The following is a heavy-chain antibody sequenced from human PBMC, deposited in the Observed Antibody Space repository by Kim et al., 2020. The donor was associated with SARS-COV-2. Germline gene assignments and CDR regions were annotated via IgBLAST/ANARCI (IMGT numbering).Heavy chain of an antibody. CDR2: TI. CDR3: ARARDYGMDV. V-gene: IGHV3-74*01. J-gene: IGHJ6*02. Sequence: TINSSYSVQGRFTTSRDNAKTTLYLQMNSLRAEDTAVYYCARARDYGMDVWGQGTTVTVSS.